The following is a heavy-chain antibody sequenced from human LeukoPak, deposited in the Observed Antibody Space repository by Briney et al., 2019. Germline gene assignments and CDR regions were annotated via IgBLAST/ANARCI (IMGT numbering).Heavy chain of an antibody. CDR2: IYPQDSET. CDR1: AYISTSSC. D-gene: IGHD3-10*01. Sequence: GESLKISCIASAYISTSSCIGSGRQMPGRGLEWMGIIYPQDSETRYSPSFQGQVTISVDKSITTAYLQWSSLKASDTAMYYCARERPGSYYFVYLGQGALVTVSS. V-gene: IGHV5-51*01. CDR3: ARERPGSYYFVY. J-gene: IGHJ4*02.